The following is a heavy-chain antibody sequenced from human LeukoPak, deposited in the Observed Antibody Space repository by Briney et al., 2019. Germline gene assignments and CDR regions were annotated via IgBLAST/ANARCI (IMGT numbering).Heavy chain of an antibody. CDR1: GFTFSDYY. D-gene: IGHD2-2*01. J-gene: IGHJ4*02. CDR3: ARESQGMPRQYYFDY. Sequence: PGGSLRLSCAASGFTFSDYYMSWIRQAPGKGLEWVAFIRYDGSNKYYADSVKGRFTISRDNSKNTLYLQMNSLRAEDTAVYYCARESQGMPRQYYFDYWGQGTLVTVSS. V-gene: IGHV3-30*02. CDR2: IRYDGSNK.